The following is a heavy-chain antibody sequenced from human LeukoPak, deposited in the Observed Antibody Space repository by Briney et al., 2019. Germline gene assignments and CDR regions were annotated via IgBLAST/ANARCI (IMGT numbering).Heavy chain of an antibody. V-gene: IGHV3-23*01. D-gene: IGHD3-10*01. CDR3: GYYGSGSSYYYYYMDV. CDR2: ISGSGGST. J-gene: IGHJ6*03. CDR1: GFTFSSYA. Sequence: PGGSLRLSCAASGFTFSSYAMSWVRQAPGKGLEWVSAISGSGGSTYYADSVKGRFTISRDNSKNTLYLQMNSLRAEDTAVYYCGYYGSGSSYYYYYMDVWGKGTTVTVPS.